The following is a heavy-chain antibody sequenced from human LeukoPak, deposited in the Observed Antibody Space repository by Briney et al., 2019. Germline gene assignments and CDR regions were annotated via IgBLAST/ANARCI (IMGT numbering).Heavy chain of an antibody. V-gene: IGHV4-39*01. CDR3: ARRPRDCSGGSCYSFDY. CDR2: IYYSGST. Sequence: PSETLSLTCTVSGGSISSSSYYWGWIRQPPGKGLEWFGSIYYSGSTYYNPSLKSRVTISVGTSKNQFSLKLSSVTAADTAVYYCARRPRDCSGGSCYSFDYWGQGTLVTVSS. J-gene: IGHJ4*02. CDR1: GGSISSSSYY. D-gene: IGHD2-15*01.